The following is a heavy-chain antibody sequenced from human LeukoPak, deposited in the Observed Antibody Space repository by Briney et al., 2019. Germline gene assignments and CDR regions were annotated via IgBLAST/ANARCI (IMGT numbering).Heavy chain of an antibody. CDR1: GYTFTSYG. Sequence: GASVKVSCKASGYTFTSYGISWVRQAPGQGLEWMGWMSAYNGNTNYAQKLQGRVTMTTDTSTSTAYMELRSLRSDDTAVYYCARDKAVTTELTQYFHHWGQGTLVTVSS. CDR3: ARDKAVTTELTQYFHH. V-gene: IGHV1-18*01. D-gene: IGHD4-11*01. J-gene: IGHJ1*01. CDR2: MSAYNGNT.